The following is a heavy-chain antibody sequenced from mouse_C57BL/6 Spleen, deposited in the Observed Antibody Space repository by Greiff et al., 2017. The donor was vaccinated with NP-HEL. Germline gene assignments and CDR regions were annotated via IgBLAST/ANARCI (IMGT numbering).Heavy chain of an antibody. J-gene: IGHJ2*01. Sequence: EVKVEESGPGLVKPSQSLSLTCSVTGYSITSGYYWNWIRQFPGNKLEWMGYISYDGSNNYNPSLKNRISITRDTSKNQFFLKLNSVTTEDTATYYCARGAKGTTGLYFDYWGQGTTLTVSS. CDR3: ARGAKGTTGLYFDY. V-gene: IGHV3-6*01. CDR2: ISYDGSN. CDR1: GYSITSGYY. D-gene: IGHD3-3*01.